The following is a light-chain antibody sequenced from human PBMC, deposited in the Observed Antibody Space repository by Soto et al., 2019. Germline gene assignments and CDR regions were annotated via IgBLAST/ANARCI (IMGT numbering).Light chain of an antibody. CDR3: SSYGGSNNYV. Sequence: QSALTQPPSASGSPGQSVTISCTGTSSDVGGYKYVSWYQQYLGEAPKLILYEVFKRPPGVPSRFSGSKSGNTASLTVSGLQAEDEADYYCSSYGGSNNYVFGTGTKLTVL. V-gene: IGLV2-8*01. CDR2: EVF. CDR1: SSDVGGYKY. J-gene: IGLJ1*01.